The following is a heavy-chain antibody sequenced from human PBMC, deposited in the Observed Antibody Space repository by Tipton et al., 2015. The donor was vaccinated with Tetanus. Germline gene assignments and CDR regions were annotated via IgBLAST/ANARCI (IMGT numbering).Heavy chain of an antibody. CDR2: IYQTDST. CDR1: GGLITTGGYS. Sequence: GLVKPSQTLSLTCNVSGGLITTGGYSWGWIRQPPGQGLEWLGYIYQTDSTYYNPSVRSRLTLSLQRSKNQVSLKLSSVTAADAAVYYCVRGRGLGAYSFGFEYWGQGALVTVSS. V-gene: IGHV4-30-2*01. CDR3: VRGRGLGAYSFGFEY. D-gene: IGHD5-12*01. J-gene: IGHJ4*02.